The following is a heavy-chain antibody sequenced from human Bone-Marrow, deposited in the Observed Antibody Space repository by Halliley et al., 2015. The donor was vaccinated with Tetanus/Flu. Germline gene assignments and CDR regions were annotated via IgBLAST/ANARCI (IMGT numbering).Heavy chain of an antibody. Sequence: YYSGSTYYNPSLKSRLDISIDTSRNQFSLKLTSVTVADTAVYYCAGAAFNFRSGYYSYYFDLWGQGTLVTVSS. J-gene: IGHJ4*02. D-gene: IGHD3-3*01. CDR3: AGAAFNFRSGYYSYYFDL. CDR2: YYSGST. V-gene: IGHV4-30-4*01.